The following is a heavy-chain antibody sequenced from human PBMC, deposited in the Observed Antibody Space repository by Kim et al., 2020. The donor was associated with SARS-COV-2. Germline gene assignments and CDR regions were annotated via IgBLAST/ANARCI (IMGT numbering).Heavy chain of an antibody. J-gene: IGHJ4*02. D-gene: IGHD2-21*02. V-gene: IGHV1-18*01. CDR3: ARDHCGGDCYSSHFDY. Sequence: KIQGRVSITTDTSTSTAYMELRSLTSDDAAVYYCARDHCGGDCYSSHFDYWGQGTLVTVSS.